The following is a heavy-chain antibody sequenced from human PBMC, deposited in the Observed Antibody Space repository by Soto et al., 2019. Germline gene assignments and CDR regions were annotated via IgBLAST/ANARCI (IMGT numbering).Heavy chain of an antibody. J-gene: IGHJ1*01. V-gene: IGHV3-23*01. Sequence: GGSLRLSCAASGFTFSSYAMSWVRQAPGKGLEWVSAISGSGGSTYYADSVKGRFTISRDNSKNTLYLQMNSLRAEDTAVYYCAKDRGYYYDSSGYYYVPEYFQHWGQGTLVTVSS. CDR3: AKDRGYYYDSSGYYYVPEYFQH. CDR1: GFTFSSYA. D-gene: IGHD3-22*01. CDR2: ISGSGGST.